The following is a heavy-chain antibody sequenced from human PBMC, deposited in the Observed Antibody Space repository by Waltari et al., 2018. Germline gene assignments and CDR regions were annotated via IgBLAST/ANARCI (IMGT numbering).Heavy chain of an antibody. CDR1: GGSFSGYY. J-gene: IGHJ1*01. CDR3: ARRGGWYLPQYFQH. Sequence: GAGLLKPSETLSLTCAVYGGSFSGYYWSWIRQPPGKGLEWIGEINHSGSTNYNPSLKSRVTISVDTSKNQFSLKLSSVTAADTAVYYCARRGGWYLPQYFQHWGQGTLVTVSS. V-gene: IGHV4-34*01. CDR2: INHSGST. D-gene: IGHD6-19*01.